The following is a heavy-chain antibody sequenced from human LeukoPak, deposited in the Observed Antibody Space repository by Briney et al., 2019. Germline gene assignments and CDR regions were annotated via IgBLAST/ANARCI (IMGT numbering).Heavy chain of an antibody. Sequence: EASVKVSCKASGGTLSSYAISWVRQAPGQGLEWMGWMNPNSGNTGYAQRFQGRVTMTRNTSISTAYMELSSLRSEDTAVYYCALFGELLYFDYWGQGTLVTVSS. D-gene: IGHD3-10*02. J-gene: IGHJ4*02. CDR2: MNPNSGNT. CDR3: ALFGELLYFDY. CDR1: GGTLSSYA. V-gene: IGHV1-8*02.